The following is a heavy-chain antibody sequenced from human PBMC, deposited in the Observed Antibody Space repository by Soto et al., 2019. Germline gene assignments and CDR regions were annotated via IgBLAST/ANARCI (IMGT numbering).Heavy chain of an antibody. CDR1: GGSVTSGNYY. CDR2: IYYSGST. D-gene: IGHD2-21*02. CDR3: ASVLVVTPFVDY. J-gene: IGHJ4*02. V-gene: IGHV4-61*01. Sequence: PSETLSLTCTVSGGSVTSGNYYWSWIRQPPGKGLEWIGHIYYSGSTNYNPSLKSRVTISVDASKNQFSLKLSSVTAADTAIYYCASVLVVTPFVDYWGQGTLVPVSS.